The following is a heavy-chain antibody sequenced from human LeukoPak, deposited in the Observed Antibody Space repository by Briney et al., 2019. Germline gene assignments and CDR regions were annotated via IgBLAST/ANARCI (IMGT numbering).Heavy chain of an antibody. CDR2: ISSGGNAI. V-gene: IGHV3-11*04. J-gene: IGHJ4*02. Sequence: PGGSLRLSCAASGFTFSDYYMSWIRQAPGKGLEWISYISSGGNAILNTDSVQGRFTTSRDNAKDSLFLQMSSLRDDDTAVYYCVRGSRWLQYAFDYWGQGILVTVSS. CDR3: VRGSRWLQYAFDY. D-gene: IGHD5-24*01. CDR1: GFTFSDYY.